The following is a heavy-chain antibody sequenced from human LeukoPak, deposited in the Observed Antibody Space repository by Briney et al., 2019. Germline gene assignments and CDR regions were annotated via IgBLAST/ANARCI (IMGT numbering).Heavy chain of an antibody. CDR2: IYYSGST. J-gene: IGHJ6*02. CDR1: GGSINSGGYY. CDR3: ARDRPNCSSPNCYVRPTSQYYYYGMDV. Sequence: SETLSLTCTVSGGSINSGGYYWSWIQQHPGKGLEWIGYIYYSGSTSYNPSLKSRIAISLDTSQNQFSLKMSSVTAADTAVYYCARDRPNCSSPNCYVRPTSQYYYYGMDVWGQGTTVTVSS. D-gene: IGHD2-2*01. V-gene: IGHV4-31*03.